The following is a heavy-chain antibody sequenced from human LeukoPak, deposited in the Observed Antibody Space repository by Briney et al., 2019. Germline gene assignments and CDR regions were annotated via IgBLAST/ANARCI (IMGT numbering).Heavy chain of an antibody. CDR1: GFTFSSYG. J-gene: IGHJ3*02. D-gene: IGHD3-22*01. CDR2: IWYDGSNK. CDR3: AKDIPARQKYYYDSSGSAFDI. Sequence: GGSLRLSCAASGFTFSSYGMHWVRQAPGKGLEWVAVIWYDGSNKYYADSVKGRFTISRDNSKNTLYLQMNSLRAEDTAVYYCAKDIPARQKYYYDSSGSAFDIWGQGTTVTVSS. V-gene: IGHV3-33*06.